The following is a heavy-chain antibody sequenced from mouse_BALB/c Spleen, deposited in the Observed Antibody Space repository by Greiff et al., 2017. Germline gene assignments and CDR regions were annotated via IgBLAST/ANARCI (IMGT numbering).Heavy chain of an antibody. Sequence: EVKLVESGGGLVQPGGSLKLSCAASGFDFSRYWMSWVRQAPGKGLEWIGEINPDSSTINYTPSLKDKFIISRDNAKNTLYLQMSKVRSEDTALYYCARPGYPNWFAYWGQGTLVTVSA. V-gene: IGHV4-1*02. CDR2: INPDSSTI. CDR1: GFDFSRYW. D-gene: IGHD2-14*01. J-gene: IGHJ3*01. CDR3: ARPGYPNWFAY.